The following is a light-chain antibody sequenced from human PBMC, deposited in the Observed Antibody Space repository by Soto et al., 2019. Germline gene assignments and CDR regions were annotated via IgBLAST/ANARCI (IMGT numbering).Light chain of an antibody. J-gene: IGLJ2*01. CDR3: SSFSSITREV. CDR1: SSDVGGYNY. Sequence: QSALTQPASVSGSPGQSITISCTGTSSDVGGYNYVSWYQHLPVKAPKLVIFEVSNRPSGISNRFSGSKSDNTASLTISGLQAEDEADYYCSSFSSITREVFGGGTKVTVL. CDR2: EVS. V-gene: IGLV2-14*01.